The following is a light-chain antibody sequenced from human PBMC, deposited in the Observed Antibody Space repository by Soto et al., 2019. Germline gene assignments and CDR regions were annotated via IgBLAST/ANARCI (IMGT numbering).Light chain of an antibody. CDR2: DTS. J-gene: IGKJ3*01. Sequence: EIVLTQSPATLSLSPGERATLSCRASQSVSSYLAWYQQKPGQALRLLIYDTSSRATGIPARFSGSGSGTDFTLTISILEPEDFAVYYCQQRSNWPPVTFGPGTKVDIK. V-gene: IGKV3-11*01. CDR3: QQRSNWPPVT. CDR1: QSVSSY.